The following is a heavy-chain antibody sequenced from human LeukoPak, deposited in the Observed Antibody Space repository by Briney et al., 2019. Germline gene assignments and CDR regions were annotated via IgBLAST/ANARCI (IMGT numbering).Heavy chain of an antibody. J-gene: IGHJ3*02. CDR1: GFTFSDYY. CDR2: ISSSGSTI. CDR3: ARSIRYFDWLSPGDAFDI. Sequence: PGGSLRLSCAASGFTFSDYYMSWIRQAPGKGLEWVSYISSSGSTIYYADSVKGRFTISRDNAKNSLYPQMNSLRAEDTAVYYCARSIRYFDWLSPGDAFDIWGQGTMVTVSS. V-gene: IGHV3-11*01. D-gene: IGHD3-9*01.